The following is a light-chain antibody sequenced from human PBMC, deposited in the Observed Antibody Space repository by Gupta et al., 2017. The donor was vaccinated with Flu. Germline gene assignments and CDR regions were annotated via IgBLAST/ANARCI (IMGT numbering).Light chain of an antibody. Sequence: SYELTQPPSVSVSPGQTARTTSSGNAFPKQYAYWYQQKPGQAPVLVIYKDSERPSGIPERFSCSSSGTTVTLTISGVQAEDEADYYCQSADSSGTYAVFGGGTKLTVL. CDR3: QSADSSGTYAV. CDR2: KDS. V-gene: IGLV3-25*02. J-gene: IGLJ3*02. CDR1: AFPKQY.